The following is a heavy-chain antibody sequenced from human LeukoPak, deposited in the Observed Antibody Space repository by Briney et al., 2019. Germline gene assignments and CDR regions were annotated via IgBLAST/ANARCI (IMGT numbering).Heavy chain of an antibody. CDR3: ARAGPRCSSTSCYANWFDP. J-gene: IGHJ5*02. V-gene: IGHV4-31*03. Sequence: SETLSLTCTVSGGSISSGGCYWSWIRQHPGKGLEWIGYIYYSGSTYYNPSLKSRVTISVDTSKNQFSLKLSSVTAADTAVYYCARAGPRCSSTSCYANWFDPWGQGTLVTVSS. CDR2: IYYSGST. D-gene: IGHD2-2*01. CDR1: GGSISSGGCY.